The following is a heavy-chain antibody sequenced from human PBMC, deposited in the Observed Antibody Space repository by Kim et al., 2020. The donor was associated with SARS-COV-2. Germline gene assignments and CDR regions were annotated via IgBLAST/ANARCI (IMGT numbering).Heavy chain of an antibody. CDR2: INPNSGGT. CDR1: GYTFTGYY. D-gene: IGHD6-6*01. CDR3: AAEWALEHLVRGFPDY. V-gene: IGHV1-2*06. Sequence: ASVKVSCKASGYTFTGYYMHWVRQAPGQGLEWMGRINPNSGGTNYAQKFQGRVTITRDTSISTAYMELSRLRSDDTAVYYCAAEWALEHLVRGFPDYWGQGNLVTVSS. J-gene: IGHJ4*02.